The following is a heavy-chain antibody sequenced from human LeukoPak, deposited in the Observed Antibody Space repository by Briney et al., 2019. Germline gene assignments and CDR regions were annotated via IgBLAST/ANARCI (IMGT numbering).Heavy chain of an antibody. J-gene: IGHJ6*02. Sequence: GGSLRLSCAASGFTFSSYWMSWVRQAPGKGLECISAISSSSSNIYYADSVKGRFTISRDNAKNSLYLQMNSLRVEDTTVYYCARDPPSVAAVGYSMDVWGRGTTVTVSS. CDR1: GFTFSSYW. V-gene: IGHV3-48*04. D-gene: IGHD6-13*01. CDR2: ISSSSSNI. CDR3: ARDPPSVAAVGYSMDV.